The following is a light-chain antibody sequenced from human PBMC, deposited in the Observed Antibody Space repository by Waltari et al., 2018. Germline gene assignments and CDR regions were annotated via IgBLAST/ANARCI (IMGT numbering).Light chain of an antibody. CDR3: QTGGHGTWV. CDR1: RGHSTNI. J-gene: IGLJ3*02. Sequence: QLVLTQSPSASASLGASVKLTCTLTRGHSTNIIASPQQQPEKGPRYLMNVNSDGSHNKGVGIPDRFSGSSSGAERYLTISSLQSEDEADYYCQTGGHGTWVFGGGTRLTVL. CDR2: VNSDGSH. V-gene: IGLV4-69*01.